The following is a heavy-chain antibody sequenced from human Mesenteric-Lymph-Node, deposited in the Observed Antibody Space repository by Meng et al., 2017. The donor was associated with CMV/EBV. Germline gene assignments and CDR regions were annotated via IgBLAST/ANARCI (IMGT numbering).Heavy chain of an antibody. Sequence: GESLKISCAASGFTFSSYWMHWVRQAPGKGLVWVSRINSDESSTSYADSVKGRFTISRDNAKNTLYLQMNSLRAEDTAVYYCAKGGVETTMNRFDYWGQGTLVTVSS. CDR1: GFTFSSYW. CDR3: AKGGVETTMNRFDY. J-gene: IGHJ4*02. D-gene: IGHD5-18*01. V-gene: IGHV3-74*01. CDR2: INSDESST.